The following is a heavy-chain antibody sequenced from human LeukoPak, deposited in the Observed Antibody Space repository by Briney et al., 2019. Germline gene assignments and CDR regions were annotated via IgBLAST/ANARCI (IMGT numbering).Heavy chain of an antibody. D-gene: IGHD6-19*01. CDR2: ISDSGANA. J-gene: IGHJ5*02. CDR1: GFTFSNYA. V-gene: IGHV3-23*01. Sequence: GGSLRLSCAASGFTFSNYAMSWVRQAPGMGLEWVSTISDSGANAYYADSVKGRFTISRDNAKNSLYLQMNSLRAEDTAVYYCARDPSSGWYLKGWFDPWGQGTLVTVSS. CDR3: ARDPSSGWYLKGWFDP.